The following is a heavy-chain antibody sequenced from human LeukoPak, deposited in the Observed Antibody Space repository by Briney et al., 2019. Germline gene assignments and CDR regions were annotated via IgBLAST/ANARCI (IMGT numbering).Heavy chain of an antibody. CDR3: ARDTTVTTRNPDAFDI. V-gene: IGHV3-21*01. Sequence: GGSLRLSCAASGFTFSSYSMNWVRQAPGKGLEWVSSISSSSSYIYYADSVKGRFTISRDNAKNSLYLQMNGLRAEDTAVYYCARDTTVTTRNPDAFDIWGQGTMVTVSS. CDR2: ISSSSSYI. J-gene: IGHJ3*02. CDR1: GFTFSSYS. D-gene: IGHD4-17*01.